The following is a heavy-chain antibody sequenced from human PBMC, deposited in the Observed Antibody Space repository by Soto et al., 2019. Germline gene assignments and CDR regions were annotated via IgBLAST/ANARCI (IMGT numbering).Heavy chain of an antibody. Sequence: SETLSLTCTVSGGSISSYYWSWIRQPPGKGLEWIGYIYYSGSTNYNPSLKSRVTISVDTSKNQFSLKLSSVTAADTAVYYCARLAGEYGDYEFDEWGQGTLVTVSS. CDR1: GGSISSYY. V-gene: IGHV4-59*01. CDR3: ARLAGEYGDYEFDE. J-gene: IGHJ4*02. CDR2: IYYSGST. D-gene: IGHD4-17*01.